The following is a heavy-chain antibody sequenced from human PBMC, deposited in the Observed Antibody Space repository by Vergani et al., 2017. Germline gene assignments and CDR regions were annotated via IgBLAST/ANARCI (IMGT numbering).Heavy chain of an antibody. CDR1: GFTFTNYG. CDR2: TRYDGIVE. Sequence: QVQLVESGGGVVQPGGSLRLSYAASGFTFTNYGMHWVRQAPGKGLEWVAFTRYDGIVEYYGDSVRGRFTISRDNSKNTLYLQMNRLRPEDTAVYYCATAGAAYCRGASCYDFFEYWGQGTLVTVAS. CDR3: ATAGAAYCRGASCYDFFEY. J-gene: IGHJ4*02. D-gene: IGHD2-15*01. V-gene: IGHV3-30*02.